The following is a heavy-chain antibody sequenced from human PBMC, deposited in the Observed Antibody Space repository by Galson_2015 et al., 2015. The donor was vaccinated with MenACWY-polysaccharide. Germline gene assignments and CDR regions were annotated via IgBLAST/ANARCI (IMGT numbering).Heavy chain of an antibody. CDR1: GFTVSSNY. V-gene: IGHV3-53*01. J-gene: IGHJ3*02. CDR3: ASYGDYLDAFDI. D-gene: IGHD4-17*01. Sequence: SLRLSCAASGFTVSSNYMSWVRQAPGKGLEWVSVIYSGGSTCYADSVKGRFTISRDNSKNTLYLQMNSLRAEDTAVYYCASYGDYLDAFDIWGQGTMVTVSS. CDR2: IYSGGST.